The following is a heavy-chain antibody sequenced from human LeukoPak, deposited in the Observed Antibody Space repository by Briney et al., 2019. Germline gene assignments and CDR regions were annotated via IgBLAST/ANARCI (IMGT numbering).Heavy chain of an antibody. CDR3: ARVPTSLITSLEGR. CDR2: ITSSSSTI. Sequence: GGSLRLSCAASGFTFSNYNMIWVRQAPGKGLECISYITSSSSTIHYADSVKGRFTISRDNAKKSLYLQMNSLRAEDTAVYYCARVPTSLITSLEGRWGQGTLVTVSS. D-gene: IGHD3-16*01. J-gene: IGHJ4*02. V-gene: IGHV3-48*01. CDR1: GFTFSNYN.